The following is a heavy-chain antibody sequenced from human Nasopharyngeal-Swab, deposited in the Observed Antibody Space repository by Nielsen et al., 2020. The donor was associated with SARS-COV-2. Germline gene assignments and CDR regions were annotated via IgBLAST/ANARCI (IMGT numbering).Heavy chain of an antibody. CDR2: IWYDGSNK. CDR1: GFSFSIYG. J-gene: IGHJ3*02. D-gene: IGHD4-17*01. CDR3: ARDVPALAHTVWPNDAFDI. Sequence: GGSLRLSCAASGFSFSIYGMSWVRQAPGKGLEWVAVIWYDGSNKYYADSVKGRFTISRDNSKNTLYLQMNSLRAEDTAVYYCARDVPALAHTVWPNDAFDIWGQGTMVTVSS. V-gene: IGHV3-33*08.